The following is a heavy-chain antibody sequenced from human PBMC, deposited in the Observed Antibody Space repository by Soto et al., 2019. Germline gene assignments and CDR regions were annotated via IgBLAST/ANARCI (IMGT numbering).Heavy chain of an antibody. D-gene: IGHD3-10*01. V-gene: IGHV1-3*01. Sequence: ASVKVSCKASGYTFTRHNMHWVRQAPGQRLEWMGWINAGNGNTKYSQKFQGRVTITRDTSASTAYMELSSLRSEDTAVYYCARGGPPIDYWGQGTLVTAPQ. CDR1: GYTFTRHN. J-gene: IGHJ4*02. CDR3: ARGGPPIDY. CDR2: INAGNGNT.